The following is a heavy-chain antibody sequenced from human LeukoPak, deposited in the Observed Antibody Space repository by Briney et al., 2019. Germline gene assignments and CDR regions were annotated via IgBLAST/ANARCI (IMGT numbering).Heavy chain of an antibody. CDR2: ISYDGSNK. V-gene: IGHV3-30-3*01. CDR3: ARDFRSSSSAHFDY. Sequence: GGSLRLSCAASGLTFSSHWMHWVRQAPGKGLVWVAVISYDGSNKYYADSVKGRFTISRDNSKNTLYLQMNSLRAEDTAVYYCARDFRSSSSAHFDYWGQGTLVTVSS. CDR1: GLTFSSHW. J-gene: IGHJ4*02. D-gene: IGHD6-6*01.